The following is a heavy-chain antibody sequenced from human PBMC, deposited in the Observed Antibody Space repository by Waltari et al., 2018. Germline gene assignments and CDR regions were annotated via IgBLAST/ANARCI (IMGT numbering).Heavy chain of an antibody. V-gene: IGHV3-9*01. CDR3: AKDTSYSYYYGMDV. Sequence: EVQLVESGGGLVQPGRSLRLSCAASGFTFDDYAMHWVRQAPGQGLEWVSGISWNSGSIGYADSVKGRFTISRDNAKNSLYLQMNSLRAEDTALYYCAKDTSYSYYYGMDVWGQGTTVTVSS. J-gene: IGHJ6*02. D-gene: IGHD4-4*01. CDR1: GFTFDDYA. CDR2: ISWNSGSI.